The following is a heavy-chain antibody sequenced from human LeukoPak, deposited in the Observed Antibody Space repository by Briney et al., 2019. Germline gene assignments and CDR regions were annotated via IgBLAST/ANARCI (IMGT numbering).Heavy chain of an antibody. V-gene: IGHV3-66*01. D-gene: IGHD2-8*01. J-gene: IGHJ4*02. CDR3: AEQGDCTNGVCYPHYFAY. Sequence: TGGSLRLSCAASGFTVSGSYMSWVRQAPGKGLEWVSIIYAGGNTYYTDSVRGRFTISRDNSKNTLYLQMNSLRAEDTAVYYCAEQGDCTNGVCYPHYFAYWGQGSLVTVSS. CDR2: IYAGGNT. CDR1: GFTVSGSY.